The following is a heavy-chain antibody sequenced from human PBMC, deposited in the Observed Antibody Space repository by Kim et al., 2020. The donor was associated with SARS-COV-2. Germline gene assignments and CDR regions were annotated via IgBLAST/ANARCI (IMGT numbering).Heavy chain of an antibody. CDR1: GGSISSGSYY. J-gene: IGHJ4*02. V-gene: IGHV4-61*02. Sequence: SETLSLTCTVSGGSISSGSYYWSWIRQPAGKGLELIGRIYTSGSTNYNPSLKRRVTISVDTSKNQFSLKLSSVTAADTAVYYCAREQIRSGGAFDYWGQGTLVTVSS. CDR3: AREQIRSGGAFDY. D-gene: IGHD3-10*01. CDR2: IYTSGST.